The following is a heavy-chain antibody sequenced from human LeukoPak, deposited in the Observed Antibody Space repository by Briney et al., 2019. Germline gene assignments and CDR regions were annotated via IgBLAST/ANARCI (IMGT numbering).Heavy chain of an antibody. J-gene: IGHJ4*02. Sequence: SVKVSCKASGYTFTSYGISWVRQAPGQGLEWMGRIIPILGIANYAQKFQGRVTITADKSTSTAYMELSSLRSEDTAVYYCARGWFGDTRLFDYWGQGTLVTVSP. CDR2: IIPILGIA. CDR1: GYTFTSYG. V-gene: IGHV1-69*04. CDR3: ARGWFGDTRLFDY. D-gene: IGHD3-10*01.